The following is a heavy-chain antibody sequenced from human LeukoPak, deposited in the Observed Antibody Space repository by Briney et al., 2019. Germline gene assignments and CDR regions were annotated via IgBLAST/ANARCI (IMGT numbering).Heavy chain of an antibody. Sequence: PGGSLRLSCAASGFTVSSNDMSWVRQAPGKGLECISVIYSGGSTDYADSVKGRFTISRDNSKNTLYLQMNSLRAEDTAVYYCARGGSYLSAFDIWGQGTMVTVSS. CDR1: GFTVSSND. V-gene: IGHV3-53*01. CDR3: ARGGSYLSAFDI. CDR2: IYSGGST. D-gene: IGHD1-26*01. J-gene: IGHJ3*02.